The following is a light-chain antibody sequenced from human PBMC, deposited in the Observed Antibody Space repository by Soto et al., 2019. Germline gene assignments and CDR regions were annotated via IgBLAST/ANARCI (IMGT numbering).Light chain of an antibody. CDR3: QQCYSTPPP. J-gene: IGKJ2*01. V-gene: IGKV1-39*01. CDR1: QSINSY. Sequence: DIQMTQSPSSLSASVGDKVTITCRASQSINSYLNWYQQKPGKAPKLLIYAASSLQSGVPSRFSGSGSGTDFTLPISILQPEDFATYYCQQCYSTPPPFGQGTKLEIK. CDR2: AAS.